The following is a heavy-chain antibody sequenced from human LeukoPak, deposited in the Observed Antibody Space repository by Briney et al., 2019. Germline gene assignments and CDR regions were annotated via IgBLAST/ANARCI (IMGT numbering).Heavy chain of an antibody. CDR2: IIPIFGTA. V-gene: IGHV1-69*06. D-gene: IGHD5-24*01. J-gene: IGHJ4*02. Sequence: ASVKVSCKASGGTFSSYAISWVRQAPGQGLEWMGGIIPIFGTANYAQKFQVRVTITADKSTSTAYMELSSLRSEDTAVYYCARLYLPATRFDYWGQGTLVTVSS. CDR3: ARLYLPATRFDY. CDR1: GGTFSSYA.